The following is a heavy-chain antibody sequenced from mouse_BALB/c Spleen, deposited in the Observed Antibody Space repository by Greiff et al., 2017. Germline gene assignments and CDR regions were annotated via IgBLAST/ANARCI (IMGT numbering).Heavy chain of an antibody. CDR2: ISSGGSYT. J-gene: IGHJ4*01. D-gene: IGHD2-3*01. CDR3: ARNGYYGCYAMDY. Sequence: EVMLVESGGGLVKPGGSLKLSCAASGFTFSSYAMSWVRQTPEKRLEWVATISSGGSYTYYPDSVKGRFTISRDNAKNTLYLQMSSLRSEDTAMYYCARNGYYGCYAMDYWGQGTSVTVSS. V-gene: IGHV5-9-1*01. CDR1: GFTFSSYA.